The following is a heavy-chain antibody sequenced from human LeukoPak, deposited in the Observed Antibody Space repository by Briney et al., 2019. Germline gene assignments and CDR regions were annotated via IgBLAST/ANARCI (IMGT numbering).Heavy chain of an antibody. Sequence: GESLKISCKGSGYSFTSYWIGWVRQMPGKGLEWMGIIYPGDSDTRYSPSFQGQVTISADKSISTAYLQWSSLKASDTAMYYCARNDFWSGYYDYFDYWGQGNMVTVSS. J-gene: IGHJ4*02. D-gene: IGHD3-3*01. CDR3: ARNDFWSGYYDYFDY. CDR1: GYSFTSYW. CDR2: IYPGDSDT. V-gene: IGHV5-51*01.